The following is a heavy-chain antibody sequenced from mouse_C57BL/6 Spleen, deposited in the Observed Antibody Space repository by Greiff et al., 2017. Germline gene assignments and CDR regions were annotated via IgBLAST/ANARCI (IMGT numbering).Heavy chain of an antibody. D-gene: IGHD4-1*01. CDR3: ATGAPGGY. CDR2: IYPGDGDT. J-gene: IGHJ2*01. Sequence: VQRVESGPELVKPGASVKISCKASGYAFSSSWMNWVKQRPGKGLEWIGRIYPGDGDTNYNGKFKGKATLTADKSSSTAYMQLSSLTSEDSAVYFCATGAPGGYWGQGTTLTVSS. V-gene: IGHV1-82*01. CDR1: GYAFSSSW.